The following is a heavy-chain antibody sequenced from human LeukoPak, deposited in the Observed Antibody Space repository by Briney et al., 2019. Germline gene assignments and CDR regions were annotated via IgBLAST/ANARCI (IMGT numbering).Heavy chain of an antibody. CDR2: INHSGST. Sequence: RPSETLSLTCAVYGGSFSGYYWSWIRQPPGKGLEWIGEINHSGSTNYNPSLKSRVTISVDTSKNQFSLKLSSVTAADTAVYYCARDRGDSSGYSYWYFDLWGRGTLVTVSS. CDR1: GGSFSGYY. V-gene: IGHV4-34*01. D-gene: IGHD3-22*01. CDR3: ARDRGDSSGYSYWYFDL. J-gene: IGHJ2*01.